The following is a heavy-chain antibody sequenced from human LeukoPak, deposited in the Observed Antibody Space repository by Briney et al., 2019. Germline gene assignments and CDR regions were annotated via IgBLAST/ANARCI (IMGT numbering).Heavy chain of an antibody. J-gene: IGHJ4*02. D-gene: IGHD2-15*01. CDR3: ARDVMPGHCSGGSCQPGNY. V-gene: IGHV3-30-3*01. CDR1: GFTFSSYA. Sequence: GRSLRLSCAASGFTFSSYAMHWVRQAPRKGVEWVAVISYEGSNKYYADSVKGRFTISRDNSKNTLYLQMNSLRAEDTAVYYCARDVMPGHCSGGSCQPGNYWGQGTLLTVSS. CDR2: ISYEGSNK.